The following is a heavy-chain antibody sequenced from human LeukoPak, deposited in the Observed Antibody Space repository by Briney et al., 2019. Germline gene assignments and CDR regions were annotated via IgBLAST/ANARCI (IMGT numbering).Heavy chain of an antibody. D-gene: IGHD3-3*01. Sequence: TSETLSLTCAVYGGSFSGYYWSWIRQPPGKGLEWIGEINHSGSTNYNPSLKSRVTISVDTSKNQFSLKLSSVTAADTAVYYCARGLLGGINFRSGYSPTYYFDYWGQGTLVTVSS. J-gene: IGHJ4*02. CDR2: INHSGST. V-gene: IGHV4-34*01. CDR1: GGSFSGYY. CDR3: ARGLLGGINFRSGYSPTYYFDY.